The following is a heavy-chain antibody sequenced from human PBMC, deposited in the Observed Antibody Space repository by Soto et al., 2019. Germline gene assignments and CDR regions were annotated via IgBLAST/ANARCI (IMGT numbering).Heavy chain of an antibody. CDR1: GFTFSSYS. Sequence: ESGGGLVKPGGSLRLSCAASGFTFSSYSMNWVRQAPGKGLEWVSSIGSSSSYIYYAASVKGRFIIARDNAKNSLSLQMDSLRADDTAVYYCARSPLDYGDYGYYFDYWGQGTLVTVSS. J-gene: IGHJ4*02. V-gene: IGHV3-21*01. D-gene: IGHD4-17*01. CDR3: ARSPLDYGDYGYYFDY. CDR2: IGSSSSYI.